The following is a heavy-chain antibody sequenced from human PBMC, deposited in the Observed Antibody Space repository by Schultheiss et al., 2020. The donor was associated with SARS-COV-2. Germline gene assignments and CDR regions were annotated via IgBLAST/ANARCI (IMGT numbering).Heavy chain of an antibody. CDR3: ARLGYCSGGSCYLDWYFDL. CDR1: GFTFSSYW. CDR2: IKQDGSEK. V-gene: IGHV3-7*01. D-gene: IGHD2-15*01. J-gene: IGHJ2*01. Sequence: GGSLRLSCAASGFTFSSYWMSWVRQAPGKGLEWVANIKQDGSEKYYVDSVKGRFTISRDNAKNSLYLQMNSLRAEDTAVYYCARLGYCSGGSCYLDWYFDLWGRGTLVTVSS.